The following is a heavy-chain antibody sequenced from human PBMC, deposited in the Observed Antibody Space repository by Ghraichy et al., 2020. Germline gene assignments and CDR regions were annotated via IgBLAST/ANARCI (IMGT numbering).Heavy chain of an antibody. CDR2: IDGDGNKK. Sequence: LSLTCAASGFVLSGFRMQWVRQSPGKGLVWVSRIDGDGNKKMYADSVKGRFTISRDNARNLVFLEMTGLSAEDSGMYFCTRASGLTSDYWGQGALVTVSS. V-gene: IGHV3-74*03. J-gene: IGHJ4*02. D-gene: IGHD3/OR15-3a*01. CDR3: TRASGLTSDY. CDR1: GFVLSGFR.